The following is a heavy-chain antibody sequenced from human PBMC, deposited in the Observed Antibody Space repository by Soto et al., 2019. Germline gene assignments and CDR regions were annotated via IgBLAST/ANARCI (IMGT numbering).Heavy chain of an antibody. V-gene: IGHV1-2*04. CDR1: GYTFTGYY. CDR2: INPNSGGA. D-gene: IGHD3-22*01. J-gene: IGHJ3*02. Sequence: QVHLVQSGAEVKKPGASVKVSCKASGYTFTGYYIHWVRQAPGQGLEWMGWINPNSGGANIAQKCQDWVTMTRDTSISTTYRELSSLRSNDTAVYYCARDYYDRSACYGFDIWGQGTMVTVSS. CDR3: ARDYYDRSACYGFDI.